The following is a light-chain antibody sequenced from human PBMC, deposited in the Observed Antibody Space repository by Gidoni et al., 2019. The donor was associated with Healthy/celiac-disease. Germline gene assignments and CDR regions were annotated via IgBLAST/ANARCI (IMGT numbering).Light chain of an antibody. V-gene: IGLV2-23*01. CDR2: EGS. Sequence: QSPLTPPAPLSGSPGQSITISCTGTSSDVGSYNLVSWYQQHPGKAPKLMIYEGSKRPSGVSNRFSGSKSGNTASLTISGLQAEDEADYYCCSYAGSSTFVFGTGTKVTVL. CDR3: CSYAGSSTFV. J-gene: IGLJ1*01. CDR1: SSDVGSYNL.